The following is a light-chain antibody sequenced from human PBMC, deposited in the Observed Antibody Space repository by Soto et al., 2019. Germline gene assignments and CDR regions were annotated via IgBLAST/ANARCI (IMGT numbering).Light chain of an antibody. CDR2: DAS. J-gene: IGKJ5*01. V-gene: IGKV3-15*01. Sequence: IVMTHAPATLSVSPGEIATLSCRASQSVSSNLAWHQQKPGQAPRILMYDASTRATGISARFSGSGSGTEFTLTISSLQSEDFAVYYYQQYHNWPITFGQGTRLEIK. CDR3: QQYHNWPIT. CDR1: QSVSSN.